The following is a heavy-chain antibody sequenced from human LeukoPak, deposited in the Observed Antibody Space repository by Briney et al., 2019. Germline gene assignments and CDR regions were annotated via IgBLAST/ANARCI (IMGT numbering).Heavy chain of an antibody. Sequence: HPGGSLRLSCAASGFTFSSYEMNWVRQAPGKGLEWVSYISSGSIIHYADSVKGRFTISRDNAKNSLYLQMNSLRAEDTAVYYCAREPYYYDSSGYYYAMPSDYWGQGTLVTVSS. CDR1: GFTFSSYE. CDR2: ISSGSII. J-gene: IGHJ4*02. D-gene: IGHD3-22*01. CDR3: AREPYYYDSSGYYYAMPSDY. V-gene: IGHV3-48*03.